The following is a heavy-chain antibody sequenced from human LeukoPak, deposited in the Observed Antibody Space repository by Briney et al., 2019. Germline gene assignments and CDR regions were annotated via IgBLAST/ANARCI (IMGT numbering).Heavy chain of an antibody. Sequence: GGSLRLSCAASGNYWMHWVRQAPGKGLVWVSHINSDGSWTSYADSVKGRSTISKDNAKNTVYLQMNSLRAEDTAVYYCVSFYETYWGRGTLVTVSS. V-gene: IGHV3-74*01. D-gene: IGHD2/OR15-2a*01. CDR1: GNYW. CDR3: VSFYETY. J-gene: IGHJ4*02. CDR2: INSDGSWT.